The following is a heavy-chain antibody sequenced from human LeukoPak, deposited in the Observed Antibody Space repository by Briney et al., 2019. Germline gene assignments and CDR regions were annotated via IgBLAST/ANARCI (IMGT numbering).Heavy chain of an antibody. CDR3: ARDYWNDGDGGDH. Sequence: SETLSLTCTVSGDSISSSNCYWGWNRQPPGKGLEWIGCIYFSGGTYYNASLKSRVTISVDTSKNQFSLKLSSVTAADTAVYYCARDYWNDGDGGDHWGQGTLVSVSS. CDR1: GDSISSSNCY. J-gene: IGHJ4*02. D-gene: IGHD1-1*01. V-gene: IGHV4-39*02. CDR2: IYFSGGT.